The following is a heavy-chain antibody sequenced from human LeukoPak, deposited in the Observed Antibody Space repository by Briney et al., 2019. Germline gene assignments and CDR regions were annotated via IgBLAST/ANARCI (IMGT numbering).Heavy chain of an antibody. CDR2: ISGSGGST. D-gene: IGHD6-13*01. CDR3: AKDLAKPYSSSWFPYFDY. J-gene: IGHJ4*02. V-gene: IGHV3-23*01. Sequence: GGSLRLSCAASGFTFSSYAMNWVRQAPGKGLEWVSGISGSGGSTYYADSVKGRFTISRDNSKNTLYLQMNSLRAEDTAVYYCAKDLAKPYSSSWFPYFDYWGQGTLVTVSS. CDR1: GFTFSSYA.